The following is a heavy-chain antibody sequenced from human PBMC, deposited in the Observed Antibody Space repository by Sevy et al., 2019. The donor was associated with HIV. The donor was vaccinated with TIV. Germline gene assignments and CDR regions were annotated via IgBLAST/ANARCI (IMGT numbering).Heavy chain of an antibody. Sequence: ASVKVSCKVSGYTLTGLSMHWVRQAPGKGLEWVGSFDPEDGETIYAQKFQGRVTMTEDTSTDTAYMELSSLRSEDAAVYYCATTKDYYDSSGSPFDCWGQGTLVTVSS. J-gene: IGHJ4*02. D-gene: IGHD3-22*01. V-gene: IGHV1-24*01. CDR2: FDPEDGET. CDR1: GYTLTGLS. CDR3: ATTKDYYDSSGSPFDC.